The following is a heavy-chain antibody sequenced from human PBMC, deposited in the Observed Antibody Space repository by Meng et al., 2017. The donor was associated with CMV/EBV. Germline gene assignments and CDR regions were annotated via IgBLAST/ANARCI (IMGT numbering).Heavy chain of an antibody. CDR2: IYSGGST. J-gene: IGHJ5*02. CDR3: ARLTKYYDFWSGYYTYWFDP. Sequence: GESLKISCAASGFTVSSHYMSWVRQAPGEGLEWVSVIYSGGSTYYADSVKGRFTISRDNSKNTLYLQMNSLRAEDTAVYYCARLTKYYDFWSGYYTYWFDPWGQGTLVTVSS. CDR1: GFTVSSHY. V-gene: IGHV3-53*01. D-gene: IGHD3-3*01.